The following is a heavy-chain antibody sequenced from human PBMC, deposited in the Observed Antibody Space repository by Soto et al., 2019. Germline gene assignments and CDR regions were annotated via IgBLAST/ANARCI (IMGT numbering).Heavy chain of an antibody. CDR1: GLTFSSFA. Sequence: PGGSLRLSCAASGLTFSSFAMNWVRQAPGRGLEWVCGITSGGVNTYYADSVKGRFTISRDNSENTLYLQMNSLRAEDTALYYCAKARCSSPNCWLDYWGQGTLVTVSS. J-gene: IGHJ4*02. CDR3: AKARCSSPNCWLDY. D-gene: IGHD2-2*01. V-gene: IGHV3-23*01. CDR2: ITSGGVNT.